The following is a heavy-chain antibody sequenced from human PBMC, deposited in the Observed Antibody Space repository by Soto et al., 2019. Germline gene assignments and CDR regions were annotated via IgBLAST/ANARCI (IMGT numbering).Heavy chain of an antibody. J-gene: IGHJ1*01. Sequence: EVQLVESGGGLVQPGGSLRLSCAASGFTFSSNYMSWVRQAPGKGLEWVSVIYSGGSTYYADSVKGRFTISRDNSKNTLYLQMNSLRAEDTAVYYCARDLIAVAGNPEYFQHWGQGTLVTVSS. V-gene: IGHV3-66*01. CDR3: ARDLIAVAGNPEYFQH. CDR1: GFTFSSNY. D-gene: IGHD6-19*01. CDR2: IYSGGST.